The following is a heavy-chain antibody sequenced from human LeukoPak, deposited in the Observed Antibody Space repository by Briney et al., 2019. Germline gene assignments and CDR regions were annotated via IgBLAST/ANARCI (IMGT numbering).Heavy chain of an antibody. CDR1: GYTLTGHY. J-gene: IGHJ6*02. CDR3: ASVGVVADYGLDV. D-gene: IGHD2-15*01. Sequence: ASVKVSCKASGYTLTGHYLHWVRQAPGQGLGWMGWINPNTGATTYAQRFQGRVTLTRDTSISTAYVDLSRLRPDDTAVYYCASVGVVADYGLDVWGQGTTVTVSS. V-gene: IGHV1-2*02. CDR2: INPNTGAT.